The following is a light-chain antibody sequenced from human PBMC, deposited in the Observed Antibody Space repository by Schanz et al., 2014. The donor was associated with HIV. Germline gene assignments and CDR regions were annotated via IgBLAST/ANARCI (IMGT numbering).Light chain of an antibody. CDR2: AAS. Sequence: IQMTQSPSTLSASVGDRVTITCRASQGISSYLAWYQQKPGKAPKLLIYAASTLQSGVPSRFSGSGSGTDFTLTISSLQAEDVAVYYCQQYYSTPPYTFGPGTKLEIK. J-gene: IGKJ2*01. CDR1: QGISSY. CDR3: QQYYSTPPYT. V-gene: IGKV1-8*01.